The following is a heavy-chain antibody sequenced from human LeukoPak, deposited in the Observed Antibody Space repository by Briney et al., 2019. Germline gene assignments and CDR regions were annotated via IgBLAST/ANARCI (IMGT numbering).Heavy chain of an antibody. J-gene: IGHJ4*02. Sequence: AGGSLRLSCAASGFTFSTYGMHWVRQAPGKGLEWVAFIRYDGSNKFCADSVKGRFTISRDNSKNTLFLQMNSLRTADAAAYYCAKGDHSGYSYYFDYWGQGTLVTVSS. CDR3: AKGDHSGYSYYFDY. CDR1: GFTFSTYG. CDR2: IRYDGSNK. D-gene: IGHD3-22*01. V-gene: IGHV3-30*02.